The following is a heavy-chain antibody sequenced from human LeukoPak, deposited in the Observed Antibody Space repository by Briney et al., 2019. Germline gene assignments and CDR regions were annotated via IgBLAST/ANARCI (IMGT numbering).Heavy chain of an antibody. CDR1: GGSISGDY. D-gene: IGHD3-10*01. CDR2: IYSSGRT. CDR3: ARGHRLLWFGAHYYYYMDV. V-gene: IGHV4-4*07. Sequence: SETLSLTCTVSGGSISGDYWSWIRQPAGKGLEWIGRIYSSGRTDYNPSLKSRVTMSVDTSKNQFSLKLNSVTAADTAVYYCARGHRLLWFGAHYYYYMDVWGKGTTVTISS. J-gene: IGHJ6*03.